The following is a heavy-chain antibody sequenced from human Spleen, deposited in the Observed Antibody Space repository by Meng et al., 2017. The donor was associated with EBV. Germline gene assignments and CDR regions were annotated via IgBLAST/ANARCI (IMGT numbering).Heavy chain of an antibody. Sequence: QGPLEESGPGLVKPSETLSLTCAVSGVSISSSGYYWSWIRQPPGKGLEWIGYIYYSGTTYYNPSLKSRVTISVDTSKNHFSLKLNSVTAADTAVYYCARVTVTTLLFDPWGQGTLVTVSS. J-gene: IGHJ5*02. CDR1: GVSISSSGYY. CDR3: ARVTVTTLLFDP. CDR2: IYYSGTT. D-gene: IGHD4-17*01. V-gene: IGHV4-30-4*01.